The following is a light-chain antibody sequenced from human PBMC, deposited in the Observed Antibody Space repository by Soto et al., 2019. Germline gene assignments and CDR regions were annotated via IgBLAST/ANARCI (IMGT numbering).Light chain of an antibody. J-gene: IGLJ2*01. Sequence: QSVLTQPASVSGSPGQSIAISCIGTSSDVGAYNYVSWYQQHPGKAPKLVIYDVNNRPSGVSNRFSGSKSGNTASLTISGLQAEDEADYYCGSYTTSGSVVFGGGTTLPVL. CDR3: GSYTTSGSVV. CDR1: SSDVGAYNY. V-gene: IGLV2-14*03. CDR2: DVN.